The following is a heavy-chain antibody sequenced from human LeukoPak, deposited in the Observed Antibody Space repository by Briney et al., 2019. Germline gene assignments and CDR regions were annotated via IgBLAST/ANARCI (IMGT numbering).Heavy chain of an antibody. Sequence: RGSLRLSCTASGFSFSSYSVNWVRQAPGKGLEWVSYISSSSSTIYYADSVKGRFTISRDNAKNSLSLQMNSLRDEDTAVYYCARQRIPVATSSFDYWGQGTLVHVSS. CDR1: GFSFSSYS. CDR3: ARQRIPVATSSFDY. CDR2: ISSSSSTI. D-gene: IGHD6-19*01. J-gene: IGHJ4*02. V-gene: IGHV3-48*02.